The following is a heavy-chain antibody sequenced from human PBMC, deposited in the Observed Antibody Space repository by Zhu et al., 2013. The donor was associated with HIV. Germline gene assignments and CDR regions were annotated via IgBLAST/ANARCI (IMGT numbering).Heavy chain of an antibody. D-gene: IGHD6-13*01. CDR3: ASEAGAAAGFFDY. CDR1: GYTFTSYG. V-gene: IGHV1-2*02. J-gene: IGHJ4*02. Sequence: QVQLVQSGAEVKKPGASVKVSCKASGYTFTSYGISWVRQAPGQGLEWMGWINPKSGGTNYAEKFQGRVTMTRDTSISTAYMELSRLKSDDTALYYCASEAGAAAGFFDYWGQGTLVTVSS. CDR2: INPKSGGT.